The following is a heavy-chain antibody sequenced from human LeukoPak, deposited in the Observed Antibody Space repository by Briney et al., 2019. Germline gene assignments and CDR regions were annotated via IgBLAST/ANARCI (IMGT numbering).Heavy chain of an antibody. D-gene: IGHD3-22*01. CDR2: ISSSGSTI. J-gene: IGHJ4*02. CDR1: GFTFSDYY. V-gene: IGHV3-11*01. Sequence: GGSLRLSCAASGFTFSDYYMSWIRQAPGKGLEWVSYISSSGSTIYYADSVKGRFIISRDNAKNSLYLQMNSLRAEDTAVYYCARGVNYYDSSVDYWGQGTLVTVSS. CDR3: ARGVNYYDSSVDY.